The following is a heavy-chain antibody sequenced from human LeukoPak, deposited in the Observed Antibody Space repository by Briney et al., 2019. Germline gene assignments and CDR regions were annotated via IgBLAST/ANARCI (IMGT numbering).Heavy chain of an antibody. D-gene: IGHD2-2*01. Sequence: LTGGSLRLSCAASGFAVSSYYMTWVRQAPGKGLEWVSVLYSGGSTYYADSVKGRFTISRDNAKNSLFLQMNSLRAEDTAVYYCARETQYCSSTSLGLECTNNWFDPWGQGTLVTVSS. CDR2: LYSGGST. V-gene: IGHV3-53*01. CDR1: GFAVSSYY. CDR3: ARETQYCSSTSLGLECTNNWFDP. J-gene: IGHJ5*02.